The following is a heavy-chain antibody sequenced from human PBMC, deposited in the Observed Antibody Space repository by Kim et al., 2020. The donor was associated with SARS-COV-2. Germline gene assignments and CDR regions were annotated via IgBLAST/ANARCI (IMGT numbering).Heavy chain of an antibody. D-gene: IGHD6-19*01. V-gene: IGHV3-23*01. J-gene: IGHJ6*02. Sequence: VEGRCTISRDNPKNTLYLQMDSLRAEDTAVYFCAKDLGSGWYNFYYYGMDVWGQGTTVTVSS. CDR3: AKDLGSGWYNFYYYGMDV.